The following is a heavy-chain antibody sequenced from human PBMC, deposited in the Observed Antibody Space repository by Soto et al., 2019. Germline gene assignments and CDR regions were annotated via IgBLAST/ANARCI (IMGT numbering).Heavy chain of an antibody. J-gene: IGHJ4*02. Sequence: ASVKVSCKASGYTFTSYGISWVRQAPGQGLEWMGWIIANLGNTNYAQKLQGRVTITTDKSTSTAYMELSSLRSEDTAVYYCARETLYSSSCDYWGQGTLVTVSS. CDR2: IIANLGNT. CDR1: GYTFTSYG. V-gene: IGHV1-18*01. D-gene: IGHD6-6*01. CDR3: ARETLYSSSCDY.